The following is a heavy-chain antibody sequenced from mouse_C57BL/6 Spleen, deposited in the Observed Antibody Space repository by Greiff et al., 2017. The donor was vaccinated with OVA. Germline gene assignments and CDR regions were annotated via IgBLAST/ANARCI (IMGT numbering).Heavy chain of an antibody. CDR3: VPLYDYDPLYAMDY. Sequence: EVHLVESGGGLVQPKGSLKLSCAASGFSFNTYAMNWVRQAPGKGLEWVARIRSKSNNYATYYADSVKDRFTISRDDSESMLYLQMNNLKTEDTAMYYCVPLYDYDPLYAMDYWGQGTSVTVSS. CDR1: GFSFNTYA. CDR2: IRSKSNNYAT. D-gene: IGHD2-4*01. J-gene: IGHJ4*01. V-gene: IGHV10-1*01.